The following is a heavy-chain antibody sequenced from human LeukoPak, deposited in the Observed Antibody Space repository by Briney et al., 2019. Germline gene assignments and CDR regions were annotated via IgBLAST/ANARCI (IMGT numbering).Heavy chain of an antibody. CDR1: GGSISSYY. Sequence: KPSETLSLTCTVSGGSISSYYWSWIRQPPGKGLEWIGYIYYSGSTNYNPSLKSRVTISVDTSKNQFSLKLSSVTAADTAVYYCARGMYYYDSSGYYGLAYYFDYWGQGTLVTVSS. D-gene: IGHD3-22*01. CDR2: IYYSGST. J-gene: IGHJ4*02. V-gene: IGHV4-59*01. CDR3: ARGMYYYDSSGYYGLAYYFDY.